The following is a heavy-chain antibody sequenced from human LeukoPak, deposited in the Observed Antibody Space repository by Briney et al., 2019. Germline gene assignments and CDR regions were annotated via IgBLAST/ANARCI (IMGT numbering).Heavy chain of an antibody. CDR2: ISYDGSNK. CDR3: TGGSSTDFDY. D-gene: IGHD6-13*01. V-gene: IGHV3-30*03. CDR1: GFTFSSYG. Sequence: PGGSLRLSCAASGFTFSSYGMHWVRQAPGKGLEWVAVISYDGSNKYYADSVKGRFTISRDDSKNTAYLQMNSLKTEDTAVYYCTGGSSTDFDYWGQGTLVTVSS. J-gene: IGHJ4*02.